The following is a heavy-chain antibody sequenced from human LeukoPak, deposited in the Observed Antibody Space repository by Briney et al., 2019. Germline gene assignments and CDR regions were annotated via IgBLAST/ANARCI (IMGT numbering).Heavy chain of an antibody. CDR1: GFTFSSYA. CDR3: ARAAGGYDFLGFDY. V-gene: IGHV3-30*04. J-gene: IGHJ4*02. D-gene: IGHD5-12*01. Sequence: PGRSLRLSCAASGFTFSSYAMHWGRQAPGKGLEWVAVISYDGITTYYADSVKGRFTISRDNSKNTLYLQMNSLRAEDTAVYYCARAAGGYDFLGFDYWGQGTLVTVSS. CDR2: ISYDGITT.